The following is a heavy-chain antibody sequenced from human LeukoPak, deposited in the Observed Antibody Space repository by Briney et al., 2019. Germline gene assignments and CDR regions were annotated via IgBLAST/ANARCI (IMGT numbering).Heavy chain of an antibody. D-gene: IGHD3-22*01. V-gene: IGHV3-74*01. CDR3: ARYYYDSSRGAY. CDR2: IKSDGSST. CDR1: GFTFSNYA. J-gene: IGHJ4*02. Sequence: GGSLRLSCAASGFTFSNYAMSWVRQAPGKGLVWVSRIKSDGSSTSYADSVKGRFTISRDNARNTLFLQMNSLRAEDTAVYYCARYYYDSSRGAYWGQGTLVTVSS.